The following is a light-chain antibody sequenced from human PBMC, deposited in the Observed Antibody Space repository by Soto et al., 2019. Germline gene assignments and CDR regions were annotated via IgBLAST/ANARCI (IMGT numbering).Light chain of an antibody. CDR1: QSVSSY. CDR3: QQRSNWLST. Sequence: EIVLTQSPVTLSLSPGERATLSCRASQSVSSYLAWYQQKPGQAPRLLIYDASNRATGIPARFSGSGSGTDFTLTISSLEPEDFPVYYCQQRSNWLSTFGGGTKVEIK. V-gene: IGKV3-11*01. CDR2: DAS. J-gene: IGKJ4*01.